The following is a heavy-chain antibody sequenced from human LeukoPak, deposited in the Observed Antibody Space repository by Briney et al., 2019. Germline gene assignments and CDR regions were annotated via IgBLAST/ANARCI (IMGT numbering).Heavy chain of an antibody. CDR1: GYTLTTFG. D-gene: IGHD3-3*01. CDR3: VRGDFDAWSGQFYYMDV. Sequence: GASVKVSCKASGYTLTTFGINWVRQAPGHGLEWMGWISPYNGNTNYAQKLQGRVSMTTDTSTSTVYMELRSLTSDDTAIYFYVRGDFDAWSGQFYYMDVWGKGTTATVSS. CDR2: ISPYNGNT. J-gene: IGHJ6*03. V-gene: IGHV1-18*01.